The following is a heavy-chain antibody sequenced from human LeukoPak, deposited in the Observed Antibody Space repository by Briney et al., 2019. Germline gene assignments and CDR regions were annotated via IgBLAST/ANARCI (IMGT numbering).Heavy chain of an antibody. V-gene: IGHV4-34*01. J-gene: IGHJ4*02. CDR3: ARGKYCSTSCYRALDY. CDR2: INHSGST. D-gene: IGHD2-2*02. Sequence: SETLSLTCAVYGGSFSGYYWSWIRQPPGKGLEWIGEINHSGSTNYNPSLKSRVTISVDTSKNQFSLKLSSVTAADTAVYYCARGKYCSTSCYRALDYWGQGTLVTVSS. CDR1: GGSFSGYY.